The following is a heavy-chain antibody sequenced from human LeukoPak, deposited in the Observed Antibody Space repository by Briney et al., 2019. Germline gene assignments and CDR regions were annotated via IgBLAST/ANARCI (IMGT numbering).Heavy chain of an antibody. CDR3: AKSSFYSSSTSCYGPDYYYYYMDV. Sequence: GGSLRLSCAASGFTFSSYGMHWVRQAPGKGLEWVAFIRYDGSNKYYADSVKGRFTISRDNSKNTLYLQINSLRAEDTAVYYCAKSSFYSSSTSCYGPDYYYYYMDVWGKGATVTVSS. V-gene: IGHV3-30*02. D-gene: IGHD2-2*01. CDR1: GFTFSSYG. CDR2: IRYDGSNK. J-gene: IGHJ6*03.